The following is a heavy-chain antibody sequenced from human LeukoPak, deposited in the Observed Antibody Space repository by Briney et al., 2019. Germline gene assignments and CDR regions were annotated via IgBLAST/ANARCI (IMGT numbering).Heavy chain of an antibody. Sequence: GGSLRLSCAASGFTFSDHYMDWVRQAPGKGLEWVSGINWSGGSTAYADPLRGRFTISRDNAKNSLYLQMDSLRAENTAVYYCARTGYDILTGYYYFDYWGQGSLVTVSS. CDR2: INWSGGST. CDR1: GFTFSDHY. D-gene: IGHD3-9*01. CDR3: ARTGYDILTGYYYFDY. V-gene: IGHV3-20*04. J-gene: IGHJ4*02.